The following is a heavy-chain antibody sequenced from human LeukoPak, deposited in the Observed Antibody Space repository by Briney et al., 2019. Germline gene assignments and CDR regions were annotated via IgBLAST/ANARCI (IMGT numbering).Heavy chain of an antibody. CDR3: ARDLRACTADSCYLMPRDS. CDR1: GGSIISGGYF. V-gene: IGHV4-30-4*01. J-gene: IGHJ4*02. Sequence: SETLSLTCTVSGGSIISGGYFWSWFRQPPGKGLEWIGYIYYSGSTSYNPSLKSRVTISVDTSKNRLSLKLTSVTAADTAVYYCARDLRACTADSCYLMPRDSWGQGTLVTVSS. CDR2: IYYSGST. D-gene: IGHD2-15*01.